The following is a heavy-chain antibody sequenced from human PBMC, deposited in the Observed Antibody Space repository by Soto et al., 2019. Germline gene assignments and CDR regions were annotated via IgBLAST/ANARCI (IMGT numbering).Heavy chain of an antibody. V-gene: IGHV3-53*05. CDR2: IYSGGNT. Sequence: EVQLVETGGGLIQPGGSLRLSCAASGFTVSSNYMSWVRQAPGKGLEWVSVIYSGGNTYYADSVQGRFTISRDNSKNTIFLHMNGLRADNTALYYCARGSGGYSGTLSVGSRGQGTLVTVS. D-gene: IGHD3-22*01. CDR1: GFTVSSNY. CDR3: ARGSGGYSGTLSVGS. J-gene: IGHJ4*02.